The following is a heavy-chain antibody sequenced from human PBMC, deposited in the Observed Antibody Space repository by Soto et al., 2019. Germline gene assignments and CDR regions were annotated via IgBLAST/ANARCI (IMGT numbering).Heavy chain of an antibody. CDR3: ARDLSGSLDY. V-gene: IGHV3-33*01. J-gene: IGHJ4*02. D-gene: IGHD1-26*01. CDR1: GFTFSSYG. Sequence: QVQLVESGGGVVQPGRSLRLSCAASGFTFSSYGTHWVRQAPGKGLEWVAVIWYDGSNKYYADSVKGRFTISRDNSKNTLYLQMNSLRAEDTAVYYCARDLSGSLDYWGQGTLVTVSS. CDR2: IWYDGSNK.